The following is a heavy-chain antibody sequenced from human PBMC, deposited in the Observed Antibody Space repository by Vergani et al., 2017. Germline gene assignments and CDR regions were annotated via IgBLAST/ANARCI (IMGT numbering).Heavy chain of an antibody. V-gene: IGHV3-30*02. CDR3: AKHFRGWGIDY. D-gene: IGHD3-16*01. CDR1: GFTLSNYD. CDR2: IQFDGSNQ. J-gene: IGHJ4*02. Sequence: HVQLVESGGGVVQRGGSLRLSCATSGFTLSNYDMQWIRQGPGKGQEFVAFIQFDGSNQYYADSVKGRFTLSRDFSNITLYLQMNSLRTDDTATYYCAKHFRGWGIDYWGQGTQVIVSS.